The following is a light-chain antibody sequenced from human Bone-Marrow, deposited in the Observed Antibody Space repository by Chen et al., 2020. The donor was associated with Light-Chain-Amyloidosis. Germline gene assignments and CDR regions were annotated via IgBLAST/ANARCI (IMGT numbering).Light chain of an antibody. V-gene: IGLV2-23*02. J-gene: IGLJ2*01. CDR3: CSYAGSSTFEV. CDR1: SSDVGSYNL. Sequence: QSALTQPASVSGSPGQSITISCTGTSSDVGSYNLGSWYQQHPGKAPKLMIYEVSKRPSGVSNRFSGSKSGNTASLTISGLQAEDEADYYCCSYAGSSTFEVFGGGTKLTVL. CDR2: EVS.